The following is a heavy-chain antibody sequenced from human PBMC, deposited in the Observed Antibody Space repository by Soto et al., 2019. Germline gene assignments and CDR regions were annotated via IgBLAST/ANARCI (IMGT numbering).Heavy chain of an antibody. CDR3: AKDLLHFDWSHSQGGMDV. J-gene: IGHJ6*02. CDR2: IKEDGSEK. D-gene: IGHD3-9*01. CDR1: GFTFSNYW. Sequence: PGGSLRLSCAASGFTFSNYWMTWVRQAPGKGLEWVANIKEDGSEKHYVDSVKGRFTISRDNAKNSLYLQMNSLRVEDTAVYYCAKDLLHFDWSHSQGGMDVWGQGTTVTVSS. V-gene: IGHV3-7*01.